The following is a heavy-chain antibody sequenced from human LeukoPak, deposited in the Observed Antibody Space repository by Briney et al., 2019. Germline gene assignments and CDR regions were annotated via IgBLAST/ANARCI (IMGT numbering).Heavy chain of an antibody. J-gene: IGHJ3*02. CDR3: AKLQPNSGEWAFDI. D-gene: IGHD1-1*01. CDR1: GASITTYY. CDR2: LYYRGSP. V-gene: IGHV4-59*01. Sequence: SETLSLTCTVSGASITTYYWSWTRQSPGKGLEWIGYLYYRGSPNYNPSLKSRVTKSVDTSKNHFSLTLSSVTAADTAVYYCAKLQPNSGEWAFDIWGQGTMVTVSS.